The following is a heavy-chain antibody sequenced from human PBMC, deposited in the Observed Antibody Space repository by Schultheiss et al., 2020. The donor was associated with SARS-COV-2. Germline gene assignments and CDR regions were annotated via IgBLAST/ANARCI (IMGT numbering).Heavy chain of an antibody. J-gene: IGHJ5*02. V-gene: IGHV4-31*03. CDR2: IYYSGST. Sequence: SETLSLTCTVSGGSISSGGYYWSWIRQHPGKGLEWIGYIYYSGSTYYNPSLKSRVTISVDTSKNQFSLKLSSVTAADTAVYYCARDLRTYNWNYRSSSDRRRYNWFDPWGQGTLVTVSS. D-gene: IGHD1-7*01. CDR1: GGSISSGGYY. CDR3: ARDLRTYNWNYRSSSDRRRYNWFDP.